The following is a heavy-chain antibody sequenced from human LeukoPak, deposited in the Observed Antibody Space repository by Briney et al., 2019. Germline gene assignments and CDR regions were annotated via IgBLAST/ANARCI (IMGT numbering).Heavy chain of an antibody. CDR1: GYDFTNYW. Sequence: GESLKISCEGSGYDFTNYWIGWVRQMPGKSLEWMGVIYPGDSDTRYSPSFQGHFTISADKSITNAYLQWSSLKASDSAMYYCARSYSYGYFDLWGRGTLVTVSS. D-gene: IGHD5-18*01. J-gene: IGHJ2*01. CDR3: ARSYSYGYFDL. CDR2: IYPGDSDT. V-gene: IGHV5-51*01.